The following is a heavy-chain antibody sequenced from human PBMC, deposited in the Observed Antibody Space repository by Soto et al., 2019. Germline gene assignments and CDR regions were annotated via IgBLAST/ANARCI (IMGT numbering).Heavy chain of an antibody. CDR3: AGAIGRSGGGGGAFDI. J-gene: IGHJ3*02. D-gene: IGHD3-16*01. V-gene: IGHV1-18*01. CDR2: ISAYNGNT. CDR1: GYTFTSYG. Sequence: QVQLVQSGAEVKKPGASVKVSCKASGYTFTSYGISWVRQAPGQGLEWMGWISAYNGNTNYAQKLQGRVTMTTDTSPSPAYMQLRSLRGDDTAEYYCAGAIGRSGGGGGAFDIWGQGTMVTVSS.